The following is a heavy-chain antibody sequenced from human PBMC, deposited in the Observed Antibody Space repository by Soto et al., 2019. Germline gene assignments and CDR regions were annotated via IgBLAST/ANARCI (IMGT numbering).Heavy chain of an antibody. J-gene: IGHJ4*02. CDR3: AKDDLVVPAAICDY. Sequence: GGSLRLSCAASGFTFSSYAMSWVRQAPGKGLEWVSAISGSGGSTYYADSVKGRFTISRDNSKNTLYLQMNSLRAEDRAVYYCAKDDLVVPAAICDYWGQGTLVTVSS. D-gene: IGHD2-2*02. V-gene: IGHV3-23*01. CDR2: ISGSGGST. CDR1: GFTFSSYA.